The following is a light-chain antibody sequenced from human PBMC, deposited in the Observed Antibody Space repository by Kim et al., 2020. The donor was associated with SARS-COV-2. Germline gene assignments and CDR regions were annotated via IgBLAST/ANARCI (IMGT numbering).Light chain of an antibody. CDR1: SSDVGGYNY. V-gene: IGLV2-14*03. J-gene: IGLJ1*01. Sequence: QSITLSCTETSSDVGGYNYVSWYQQHPGKAPKLMIYDVSNRPSGVSNRFSGSKSGNTASLTISGLQAEDEADYYCSSYTSSSTPYVFGTGTKVTVL. CDR2: DVS. CDR3: SSYTSSSTPYV.